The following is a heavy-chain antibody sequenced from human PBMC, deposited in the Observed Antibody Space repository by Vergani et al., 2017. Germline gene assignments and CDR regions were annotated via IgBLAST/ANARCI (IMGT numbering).Heavy chain of an antibody. CDR1: GFTFSTYA. CDR3: AGPKGTSAYYYGGFDY. CDR2: ISSDGGST. J-gene: IGHJ4*02. V-gene: IGHV3-23*01. D-gene: IGHD3-22*01. Sequence: EVQLLESGGGLVQPGGSLRLSCAASGFTFSTYAMTWVRQAPGKGLEWVSTISSDGGSTYYADSVKGRFTLSRDNSKNTLSLQMNSLTAEDTAIYYCAGPKGTSAYYYGGFDYWGQGILVTVSS.